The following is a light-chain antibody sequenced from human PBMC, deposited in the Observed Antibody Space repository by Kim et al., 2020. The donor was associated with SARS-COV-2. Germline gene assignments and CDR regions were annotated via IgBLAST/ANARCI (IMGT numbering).Light chain of an antibody. V-gene: IGKV3-15*01. Sequence: VSPGDGATLSCRASQSVSGSLACYQQNPGQAPRLLIYGTSTRATGVPARFSGSGSATEFILTISSLQSEDFSVYYCQQYNAWPRTFGPGTKVDIK. CDR2: GTS. CDR3: QQYNAWPRT. CDR1: QSVSGS. J-gene: IGKJ1*01.